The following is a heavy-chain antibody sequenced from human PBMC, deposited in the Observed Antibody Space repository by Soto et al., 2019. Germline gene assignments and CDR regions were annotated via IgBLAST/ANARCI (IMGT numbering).Heavy chain of an antibody. J-gene: IGHJ4*02. CDR3: ASGIQLWLRRINNGYSG. CDR1: GGTFSTYA. D-gene: IGHD5-18*01. Sequence: QVQLVQSGAEVKKPESSVKVSCKAPGGTFSTYAISWVRQAPGQGLEWMGGIIPMFGTANYAQRFQDRVTIPADEYTNTVYLELSSLRSDDTAVYFCASGIQLWLRRINNGYSGWGQGTLVTVSS. CDR2: IIPMFGTA. V-gene: IGHV1-69*12.